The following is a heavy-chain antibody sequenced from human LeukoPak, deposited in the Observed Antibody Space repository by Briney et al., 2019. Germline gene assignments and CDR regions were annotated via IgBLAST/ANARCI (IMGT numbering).Heavy chain of an antibody. CDR1: GFTFRSFG. Sequence: GGSLRLSCAASGFTFRSFGMHWVRQAPGKGLEWVAFIRFDGSNKYYTESVEGRFTISRDNSKNTLYLQMNSLRAEDTAVYYCAAAMSVYFDYWGQGTLVTVSS. V-gene: IGHV3-30*02. J-gene: IGHJ4*02. D-gene: IGHD2-2*01. CDR3: AAAMSVYFDY. CDR2: IRFDGSNK.